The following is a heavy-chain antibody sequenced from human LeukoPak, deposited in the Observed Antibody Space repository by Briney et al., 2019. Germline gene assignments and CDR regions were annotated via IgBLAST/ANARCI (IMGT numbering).Heavy chain of an antibody. J-gene: IGHJ4*02. Sequence: SETLSLTCAVYGVSFSGYYWSWVRQPPGKGLEWVGEINHSGSTNYNPSLKSRVTISVDTSKNQFSLKLSSVTAADTAVYYCARGWVSSSPFDYWGQGTLVTVSS. CDR1: GVSFSGYY. CDR2: INHSGST. CDR3: ARGWVSSSPFDY. D-gene: IGHD6-6*01. V-gene: IGHV4-34*01.